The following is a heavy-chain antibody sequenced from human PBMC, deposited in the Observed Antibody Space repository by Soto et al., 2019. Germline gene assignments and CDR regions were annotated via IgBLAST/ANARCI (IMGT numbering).Heavy chain of an antibody. Sequence: GGSLRLSCAASGFTFSSYSMNWVRQAPGKGLEWVSSISSSSSYIYYADSVKGRFTISRDNAKNSLYLQMNSLRAEDTAVYYCARGQYCSGGSCYLFPFDYWGQGTLVTVSS. CDR2: ISSSSSYI. CDR3: ARGQYCSGGSCYLFPFDY. CDR1: GFTFSSYS. J-gene: IGHJ4*02. D-gene: IGHD2-15*01. V-gene: IGHV3-21*01.